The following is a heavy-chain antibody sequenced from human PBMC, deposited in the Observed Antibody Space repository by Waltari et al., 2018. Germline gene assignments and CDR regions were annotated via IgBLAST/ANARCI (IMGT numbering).Heavy chain of an antibody. CDR1: GGSISRTNW. J-gene: IGHJ3*02. V-gene: IGHV4-4*02. CDR2: IYPSGMT. CDR3: ARAERLHDAFNI. Sequence: QVQLQESGPGLVKPSGTLSLTCAVSGGSISRTNWWSWVRQPPGKGLEWIGEIYPSGMTNYNPSLKSRVTISVDKSKNQLSLKLSSVTAADTAVYYCARAERLHDAFNIWGQGTMVTVSS.